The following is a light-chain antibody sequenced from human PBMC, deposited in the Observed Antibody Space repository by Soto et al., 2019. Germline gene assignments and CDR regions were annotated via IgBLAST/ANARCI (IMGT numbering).Light chain of an antibody. V-gene: IGKV3-15*01. CDR2: GAS. Sequence: EIVGTQWPGTRCWCGWGIATLSCSASQSVSSNLAWYQQKPGQAPRLLIYGASTRATGIPARFSGSGSGTEFTLTISSLQSEDFAVYYCQQYNNWPLTFGGGTKVDIK. CDR3: QQYNNWPLT. J-gene: IGKJ4*01. CDR1: QSVSSN.